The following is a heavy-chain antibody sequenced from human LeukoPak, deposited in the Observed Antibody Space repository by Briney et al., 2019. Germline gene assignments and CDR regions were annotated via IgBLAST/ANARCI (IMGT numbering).Heavy chain of an antibody. J-gene: IGHJ4*02. Sequence: TGGSLRLSCAASGFTFSSYGMHWVRQAPGKGLERVAVISYDGSNKYYADSVKGRFTISRDNSKNTLYLQMNSLRAEDTAVYYCAKEFDDYYGSGSHPFDYWGQGTLVTVSS. V-gene: IGHV3-30*18. CDR2: ISYDGSNK. CDR1: GFTFSSYG. CDR3: AKEFDDYYGSGSHPFDY. D-gene: IGHD3-10*01.